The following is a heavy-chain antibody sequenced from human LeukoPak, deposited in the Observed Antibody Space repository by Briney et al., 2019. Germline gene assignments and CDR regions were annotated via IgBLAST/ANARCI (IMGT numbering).Heavy chain of an antibody. J-gene: IGHJ2*01. CDR1: GGSISGHY. V-gene: IGHV4-59*11. Sequence: SETLSLTCTVSGGSISGHYWRWLRQPPGKGLEWMGIIYYSAGTNYNPSLKSRTTISLDTSNSQFSLQVNSVTAADTAVYYCARDGDYDWYFDLWGRGTLVTVSS. D-gene: IGHD4-17*01. CDR2: IYYSAGT. CDR3: ARDGDYDWYFDL.